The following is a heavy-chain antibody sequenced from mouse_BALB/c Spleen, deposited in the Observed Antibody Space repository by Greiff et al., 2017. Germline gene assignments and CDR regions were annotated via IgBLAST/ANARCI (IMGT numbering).Heavy chain of an antibody. J-gene: IGHJ4*01. Sequence: QVQLQQSGAELVRPGTSVKVSCKASGYAFTNYLIEWVKQRPGQGLEWIGVINPGSGGTNYNEKFKGKATLTADKSSSTAYMQLSSLTSDDSAVYFCARSGTTGGAMDYWGQGTSVTVSS. CDR3: ARSGTTGGAMDY. D-gene: IGHD1-1*01. CDR2: INPGSGGT. V-gene: IGHV1-54*01. CDR1: GYAFTNYL.